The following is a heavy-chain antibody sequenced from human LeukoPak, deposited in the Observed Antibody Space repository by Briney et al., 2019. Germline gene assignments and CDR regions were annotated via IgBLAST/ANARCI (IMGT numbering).Heavy chain of an antibody. J-gene: IGHJ3*02. Sequence: GGSLRLSCAASGFTFSSYAMSWFRQAPGKGLEWVGFIRSKAYGGTTEYAASVKGRFTISRDDSKSIAYLQMNSLKTEDTAVYYCTRPWPLFLDSSGYDAFDIWGQGTMVTVSS. D-gene: IGHD3-22*01. CDR3: TRPWPLFLDSSGYDAFDI. V-gene: IGHV3-49*03. CDR2: IRSKAYGGTT. CDR1: GFTFSSYA.